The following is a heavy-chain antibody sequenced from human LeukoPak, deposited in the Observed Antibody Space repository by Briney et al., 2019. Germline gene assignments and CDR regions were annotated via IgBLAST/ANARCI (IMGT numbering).Heavy chain of an antibody. CDR1: GFTFSNYS. CDR3: AKGNGYGDWQDY. J-gene: IGHJ4*02. V-gene: IGHV3-21*04. D-gene: IGHD4-17*01. CDR2: ISSSSSYI. Sequence: GGSLRLSCAASGFTFSNYSMNWVRQAPGKGLEWVSSISSSSSYIYYADSVKGRFTISRDNSKKSLYLQMNSLGIEDTALYYCAKGNGYGDWQDYWGQGTLVTVSS.